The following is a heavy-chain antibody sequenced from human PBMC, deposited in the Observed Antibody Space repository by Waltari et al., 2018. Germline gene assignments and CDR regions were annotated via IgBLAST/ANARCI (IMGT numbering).Heavy chain of an antibody. Sequence: QMVESGGGVVQPGRSLRLSCEVSGFTFSTYGMHWVRQAPGKGREWVSFILFDGSKIKYGDAVKGRLTISRDNSRLFLQLNSLTAVDTAMYFCARGGGLYYNDGSGPIDYWGQGTLVTVSS. CDR1: GFTFSTYG. CDR2: ILFDGSKI. J-gene: IGHJ4*02. CDR3: ARGGGLYYNDGSGPIDY. V-gene: IGHV3-33*05. D-gene: IGHD3-22*01.